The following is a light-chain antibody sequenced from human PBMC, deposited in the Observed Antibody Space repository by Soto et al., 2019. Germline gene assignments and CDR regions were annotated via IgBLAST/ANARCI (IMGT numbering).Light chain of an antibody. J-gene: IGKJ2*01. V-gene: IGKV3-20*01. CDR1: QSVSNNY. CDR3: QQNGSSPPYT. CDR2: GSS. Sequence: EVVLTQSPGTLSLSPGERASLSCRASQSVSNNYLAWYQQKPGQSPKLLIFGSSDRATGIPYRFSGSGSGTDFTLSISILEPEDFAVYYCQQNGSSPPYTFGQGTKLEIK.